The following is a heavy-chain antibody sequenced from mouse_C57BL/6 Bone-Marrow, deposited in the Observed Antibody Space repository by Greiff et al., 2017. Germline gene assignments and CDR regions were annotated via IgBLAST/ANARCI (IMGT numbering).Heavy chain of an antibody. J-gene: IGHJ1*03. CDR1: GFTFSSYG. CDR3: ARWGNYYGSRGWYFDV. D-gene: IGHD1-1*01. V-gene: IGHV5-6*01. CDR2: ISSGGSYT. Sequence: EVQGVESGGDLVKPGGSLKLSCAASGFTFSSYGMSWVRQTPDKRLEWVATISSGGSYTYYPDSVKGRFTISRDNAKNTLYLQMSSLKSEDTAMYYCARWGNYYGSRGWYFDVWGTGTTVTVSS.